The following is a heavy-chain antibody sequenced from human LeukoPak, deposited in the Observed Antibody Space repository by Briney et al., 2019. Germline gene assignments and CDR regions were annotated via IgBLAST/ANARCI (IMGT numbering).Heavy chain of an antibody. CDR2: IYYSGST. V-gene: IGHV4-59*08. J-gene: IGHJ4*02. D-gene: IGHD1-26*01. CDR3: ARRREWEPFDY. CDR1: GGSISSYY. Sequence: KPSETLSLTCTVSGGSISSYYWSWIRQPPGKGLEWIGYIYYSGSTNYNPSLKSRVTISVDTSKNQFSLKLSSVTAADTAVYYCARRREWEPFDYWGQGTLVTVSS.